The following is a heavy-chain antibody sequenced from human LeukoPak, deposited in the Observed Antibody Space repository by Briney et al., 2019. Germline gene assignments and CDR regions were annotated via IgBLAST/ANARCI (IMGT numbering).Heavy chain of an antibody. CDR1: GLTFSSYS. V-gene: IGHV3-48*01. J-gene: IGHJ5*02. CDR2: ISSDSGTI. Sequence: VQPGGSLGLSCGASGLTFSSYSMNWVRQAPGKGLEWVSYISSDSGTIYQADSVKGRFTISRDNAKNSLYLQMNSLRAEDTAVYHCARAAQPGFDPWGQGTLVIVSS. D-gene: IGHD1-14*01. CDR3: ARAAQPGFDP.